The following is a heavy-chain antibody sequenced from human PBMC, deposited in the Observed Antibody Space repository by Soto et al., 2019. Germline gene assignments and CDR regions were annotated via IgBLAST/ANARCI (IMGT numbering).Heavy chain of an antibody. CDR1: GFTFSSYS. V-gene: IGHV3-64*01. CDR2: ISSSNGVGT. CDR3: ARRARPDFYYMDV. D-gene: IGHD6-6*01. J-gene: IGHJ6*03. Sequence: TGGSLRLSCAASGFTFSSYSMNWVRQAPGKGLEWVSSISSSNGVGTYYANSVQGRFTISRDNSKNTVYLQMGSLRPEDMAVYYCARRARPDFYYMDVWGKGTTVTVSS.